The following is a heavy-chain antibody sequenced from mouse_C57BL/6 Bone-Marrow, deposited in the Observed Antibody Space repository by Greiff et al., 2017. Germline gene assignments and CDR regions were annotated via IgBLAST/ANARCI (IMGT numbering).Heavy chain of an antibody. CDR3: ARSGYYCSFFFAY. J-gene: IGHJ3*01. CDR1: GFAFSSSW. CDR2: IYPGDGDT. Sequence: VQLQQSGPELVKPGASVKISCKASGFAFSSSWMNWVKQRPGKGLEWIGRIYPGDGDTNYNGKFQGKATLTADKSSSTAYMQLRSLTSEDSAVXFCARSGYYCSFFFAYWGQGTLVTVSA. V-gene: IGHV1-82*01. D-gene: IGHD1-1*01.